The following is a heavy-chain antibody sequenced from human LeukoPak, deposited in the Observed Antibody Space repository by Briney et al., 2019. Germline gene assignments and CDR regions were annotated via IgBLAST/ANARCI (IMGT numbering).Heavy chain of an antibody. V-gene: IGHV4-59*01. D-gene: IGHD2-2*02. CDR1: GGSISSYY. CDR2: IYYSGST. CDR3: ARVRVYTLLFDY. J-gene: IGHJ4*02. Sequence: PSETLSLTCTVSGGSISSYYWSWIRQPPGKGLKWIGYIYYSGSTNYNPSLKSRVTISVDTSKNQFSLKLSSVTAADTAVYYCARVRVYTLLFDYWGQGTLVTVSS.